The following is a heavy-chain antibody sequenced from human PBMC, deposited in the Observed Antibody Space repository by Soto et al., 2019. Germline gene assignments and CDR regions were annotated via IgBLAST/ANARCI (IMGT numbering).Heavy chain of an antibody. J-gene: IGHJ3*02. CDR3: ARRITMARGVVPHAFDI. V-gene: IGHV5-51*01. D-gene: IGHD3-10*01. CDR1: GYRFTSYW. CDR2: IYPGDSDT. Sequence: PGESLKISCQGSGYRFTSYWISWVRQMPGEGLEWVGLIYPGDSDTRYSPSFQGQVTISADKSINTAYLQWSSLKAADTAMYYCARRITMARGVVPHAFDIWGQGTVVTVS.